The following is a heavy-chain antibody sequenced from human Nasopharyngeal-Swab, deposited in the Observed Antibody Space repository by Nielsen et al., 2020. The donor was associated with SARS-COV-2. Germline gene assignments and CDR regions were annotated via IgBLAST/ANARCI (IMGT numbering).Heavy chain of an antibody. Sequence: WIRQPPGKGLEWVAVISYDGSNKYYADSVKGRFTISRDNSKNMLYLQMNSLRAGDTAVYYCARIKYYYDSSGVFDYWGQGTLVTVSS. CDR2: ISYDGSNK. CDR3: ARIKYYYDSSGVFDY. J-gene: IGHJ4*02. D-gene: IGHD3-22*01. V-gene: IGHV3-30-3*01.